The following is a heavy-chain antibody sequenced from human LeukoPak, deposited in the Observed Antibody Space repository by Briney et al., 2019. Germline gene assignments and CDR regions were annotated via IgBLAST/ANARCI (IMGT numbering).Heavy chain of an antibody. J-gene: IGHJ4*02. CDR3: ATAYCGGDCYEFDY. D-gene: IGHD2-21*02. CDR1: GGPFSSYA. V-gene: IGHV1-69*04. CDR2: IIPILGIA. Sequence: SVKVSFKASGGPFSSYAISWVRQAPGQGLEWMGRIIPILGIANYAQKFQGRVTITADKSTSTAYMELSSLRSEDTAVYYCATAYCGGDCYEFDYWGQGTLVTVSS.